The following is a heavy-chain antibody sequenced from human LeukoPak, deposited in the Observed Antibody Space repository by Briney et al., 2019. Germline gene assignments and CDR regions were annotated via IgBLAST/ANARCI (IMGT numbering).Heavy chain of an antibody. CDR1: GGSISSYY. CDR2: IYTSGST. D-gene: IGHD6-19*01. CDR3: ARDMAVAGWGGFDY. J-gene: IGHJ4*02. Sequence: PSETLSLTCTVSGGSISSYYWSWIRQPAGKGLEWIGRIYTSGSTNYNPSLKSRVTMLVDTSKNQFSLKLSSVTAADTAVYYCARDMAVAGWGGFDYWGQGTLVTVSS. V-gene: IGHV4-4*07.